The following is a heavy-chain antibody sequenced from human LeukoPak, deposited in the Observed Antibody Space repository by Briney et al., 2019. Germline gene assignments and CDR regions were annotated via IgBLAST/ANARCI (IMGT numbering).Heavy chain of an antibody. V-gene: IGHV3-30*04. CDR3: ARVERTVTIQYYFDY. D-gene: IGHD4-17*01. CDR1: GFTFSSYA. CDR2: ISYDGSNK. Sequence: GGSLRLSCAASGFTFSSYAMHWVRQAPGKGLEWVAVISYDGSNKYYADSVKGRFTISRDNSKNTLYLQMNSLRAEDTAVYYCARVERTVTIQYYFDYWGQGTLVTVSS. J-gene: IGHJ4*02.